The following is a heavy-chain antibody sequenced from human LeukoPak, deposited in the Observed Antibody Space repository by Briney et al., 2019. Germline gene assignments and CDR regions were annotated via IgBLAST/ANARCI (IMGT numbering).Heavy chain of an antibody. CDR2: INWNGGST. Sequence: GGSLRHSCAASGFTFDDYGMSGVRQAPGRGLEGISGINWNGGSTGYADSVKGRFTISRDNAKISLYLQMYSLRAEDTALYHCARTSSGWYSGYMDVWGKGTTVTISS. V-gene: IGHV3-20*01. J-gene: IGHJ6*03. D-gene: IGHD6-19*01. CDR1: GFTFDDYG. CDR3: ARTSSGWYSGYMDV.